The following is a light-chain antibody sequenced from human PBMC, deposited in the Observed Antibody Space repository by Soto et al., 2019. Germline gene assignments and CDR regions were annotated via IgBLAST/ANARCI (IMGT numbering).Light chain of an antibody. Sequence: EIVLTQSPATLSLSPGERATLSCRASQSVSSYLAWYQQKPGQAPRLLIYDASNRATGIPARFSGSGSGTDFTLTICSLEPEDFAVYYWQQRSNWHPGYTFGQGTKLEIK. CDR1: QSVSSY. J-gene: IGKJ2*01. V-gene: IGKV3-11*01. CDR2: DAS. CDR3: QQRSNWHPGYT.